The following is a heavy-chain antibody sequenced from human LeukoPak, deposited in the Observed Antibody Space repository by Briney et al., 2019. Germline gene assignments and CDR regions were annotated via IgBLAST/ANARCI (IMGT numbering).Heavy chain of an antibody. CDR2: ISSTRSSYI. J-gene: IGHJ3*02. D-gene: IGHD4-17*01. Sequence: GSLRLSCAASGFTFSNYNMNWVRQAPGKGLEWVSSISSTRSSYIYYAESVKGRFTISRDNAKHSLYLQMSSLRAEDTAVYYCARDWTTVTFPDAFDIWGQGTMVTVPS. CDR1: GFTFSNYN. CDR3: ARDWTTVTFPDAFDI. V-gene: IGHV3-21*01.